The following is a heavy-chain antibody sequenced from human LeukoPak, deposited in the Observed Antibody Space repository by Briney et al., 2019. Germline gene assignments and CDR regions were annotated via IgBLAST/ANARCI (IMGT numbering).Heavy chain of an antibody. V-gene: IGHV3-33*08. CDR2: IWYDGSNK. Sequence: PGGSLRLSCAVSGFTFSSYGMQWVRQAPGKGLDWVAGIWYDGSNKNYADSVKGRFTISRDNSKNTLFLQMDSLRAEDTAVYYCGRVYCGGNCYSPPLPDYWGQGTLVTVSA. CDR1: GFTFSSYG. J-gene: IGHJ4*02. D-gene: IGHD2-21*02. CDR3: GRVYCGGNCYSPPLPDY.